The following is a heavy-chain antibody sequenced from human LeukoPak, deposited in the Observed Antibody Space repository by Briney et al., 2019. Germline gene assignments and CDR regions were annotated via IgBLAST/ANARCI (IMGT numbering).Heavy chain of an antibody. Sequence: PSETLSLTCTVSGGSLSSYYWTWIRQSAGKGLEWIGRIYISGNTIYNPSLRSRVTLSVDTSKNQFSLKLISVTAADTAVYYCAREGGWGNGDTFDYWGQGTLVTVSS. CDR2: IYISGNT. CDR1: GGSLSSYY. D-gene: IGHD2-21*01. CDR3: AREGGWGNGDTFDY. J-gene: IGHJ4*02. V-gene: IGHV4-4*07.